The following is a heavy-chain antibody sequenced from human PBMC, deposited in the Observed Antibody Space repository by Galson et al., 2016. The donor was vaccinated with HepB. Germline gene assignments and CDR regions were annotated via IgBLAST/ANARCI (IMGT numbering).Heavy chain of an antibody. D-gene: IGHD5-12*01. CDR2: ITGRGTST. V-gene: IGHV3-23*01. CDR1: GFSFSSYA. J-gene: IGHJ6*02. Sequence: SLRLSCAASGFSFSSYAMSWVRQAPGKGLEWVSTITGRGTSTYYADSVEGRFIISRDNSKNTLYMQMNSLRAEDTAVYYCAKDPYFRYSLNYGMDVWGQGTTVTVSS. CDR3: AKDPYFRYSLNYGMDV.